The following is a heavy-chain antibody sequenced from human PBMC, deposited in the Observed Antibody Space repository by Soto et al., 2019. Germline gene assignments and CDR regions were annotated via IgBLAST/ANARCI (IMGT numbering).Heavy chain of an antibody. CDR3: ARRAMGFGGDGDYDY. CDR2: IYPGDSDT. J-gene: IGHJ4*02. V-gene: IGHV5-51*01. Sequence: GESLKISCKGSGYSFTSYWIGWVRQMPGKGLEWMGIIYPGDSDTRYSPSFQGQVTISADKSISTAYLQWSSLKASDTAMYYCARRAMGFGGDGDYDYWGQGTLVTVSS. CDR1: GYSFTSYW. D-gene: IGHD4-17*01.